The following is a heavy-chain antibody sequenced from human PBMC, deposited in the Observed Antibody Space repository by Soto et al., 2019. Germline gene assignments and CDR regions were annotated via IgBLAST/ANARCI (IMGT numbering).Heavy chain of an antibody. CDR1: GGSISTVCHY. V-gene: IGHV4-31*03. CDR3: ARATGTMRSRNCDY. Sequence: SETLSLTCSVSGGSISTVCHYWTWIRQPPGKGLEWIGSIYHTGSTYYSKSLRSRLTMSVDTSKSQFSLRLSSVTAADKAVYYCARATGTMRSRNCDYWGQGSLVTVSS. CDR2: IYHTGST. D-gene: IGHD1-1*01. J-gene: IGHJ4*02.